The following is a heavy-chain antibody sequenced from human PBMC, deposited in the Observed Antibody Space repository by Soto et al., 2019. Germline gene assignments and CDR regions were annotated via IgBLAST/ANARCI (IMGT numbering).Heavy chain of an antibody. CDR3: AREGRIRGVIIDVYHYYGMDV. CDR2: ISAYNGNT. CDR1: GYTFTSYG. D-gene: IGHD3-10*01. V-gene: IGHV1-18*04. Sequence: ASVKVSCKASGYTFTSYGISWVRQAPGQGLEWMGWISAYNGNTNYAQKLQGRVTMTTDTSTSTAYMELRSLRSDDTAVYYCAREGRIRGVIIDVYHYYGMDVWGQGTTVTVYS. J-gene: IGHJ6*02.